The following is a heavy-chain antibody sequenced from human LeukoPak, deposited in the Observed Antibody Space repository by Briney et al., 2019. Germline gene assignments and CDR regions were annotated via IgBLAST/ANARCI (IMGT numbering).Heavy chain of an antibody. Sequence: GGSLRLSCAASGFTFRKSAMSWVRQAPGKGLEWVSAISGSGRSTYHADSVKGRFTISRDNSKNTLYLQMNSLRAEDTAVYYCAKSMPDVPARGDYWGQGTLVTVSS. CDR1: GFTFRKSA. CDR3: AKSMPDVPARGDY. CDR2: ISGSGRST. D-gene: IGHD2-2*01. J-gene: IGHJ4*01. V-gene: IGHV3-23*01.